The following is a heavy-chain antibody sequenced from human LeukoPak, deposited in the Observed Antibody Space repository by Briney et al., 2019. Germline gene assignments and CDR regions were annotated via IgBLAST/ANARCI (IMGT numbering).Heavy chain of an antibody. D-gene: IGHD5-18*01. CDR1: GGSFSGYY. Sequence: SDTLSLTCAVYGGSFSGYYWSWIRQPPGMELEWIGEINHSGSTNYNPSLKSRVSISVDTSKNQFSLKLASVTAADTAMYFCARARGYSYGQYWYFDFWGRGTPVTVSS. J-gene: IGHJ2*01. CDR3: ARARGYSYGQYWYFDF. V-gene: IGHV4-34*01. CDR2: INHSGST.